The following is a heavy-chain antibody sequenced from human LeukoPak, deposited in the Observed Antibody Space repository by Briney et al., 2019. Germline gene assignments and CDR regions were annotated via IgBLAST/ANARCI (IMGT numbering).Heavy chain of an antibody. Sequence: GGSLRLSCAASGFTFSTYDMHWVRQVAGKRLEWVSAIGVAGDTYYLDSVKGRFTISRENAKNSLYLQMNSLRAGGTAVYYCARGGDRDYWGQGTLVTVSS. CDR2: IGVAGDT. CDR1: GFTFSTYD. J-gene: IGHJ4*02. CDR3: ARGGDRDY. V-gene: IGHV3-13*04.